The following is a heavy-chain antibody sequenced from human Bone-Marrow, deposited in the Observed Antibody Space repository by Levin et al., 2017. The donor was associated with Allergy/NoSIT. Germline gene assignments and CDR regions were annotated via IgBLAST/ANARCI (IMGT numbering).Heavy chain of an antibody. J-gene: IGHJ4*02. Sequence: TGGSLRLSCVASGFTFSSYGMHWVRQAPGKGLEWVAMISYDDGSNKYYADSVKGRFTISRDNSKNTLYLQMNSLRAEDTAVYYCATGSGYYSYDYWGQGTLVTVSS. CDR2: ISYDDGSNK. V-gene: IGHV3-30*03. D-gene: IGHD3-22*01. CDR1: GFTFSSYG. CDR3: ATGSGYYSYDY.